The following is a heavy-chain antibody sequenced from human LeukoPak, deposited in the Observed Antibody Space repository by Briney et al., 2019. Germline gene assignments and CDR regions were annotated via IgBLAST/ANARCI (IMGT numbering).Heavy chain of an antibody. V-gene: IGHV3-23*01. CDR1: GFTFSSYG. CDR3: AKWIDYYGSGSYYNVDYYYYMDV. D-gene: IGHD3-10*01. Sequence: PGGSLRLSCAASGFTFSSYGMSWVRQAPGKGLEWVSAISGSGGSTYYADSVKGRFTISRDNSKNTLYLQMNSLRAEDTAVYYCAKWIDYYGSGSYYNVDYYYYMDVWGKGTTVTISS. CDR2: ISGSGGST. J-gene: IGHJ6*03.